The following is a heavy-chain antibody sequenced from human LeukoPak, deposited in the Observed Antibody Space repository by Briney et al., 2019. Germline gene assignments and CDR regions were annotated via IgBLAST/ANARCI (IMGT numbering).Heavy chain of an antibody. D-gene: IGHD4-17*01. V-gene: IGHV3-23*01. J-gene: IGHJ4*02. CDR3: AKDWYGDYSFES. CDR1: GFTFSRFS. Sequence: GGCLRLPCAASGFTFSRFSMSWVRQAPGKGLEWVSAISGSGSDTYYADSVEGRFTVSRDNSKNTLYLQMNSLRAEDTALYYCAKDWYGDYSFESWGQGTLVTVSS. CDR2: ISGSGSDT.